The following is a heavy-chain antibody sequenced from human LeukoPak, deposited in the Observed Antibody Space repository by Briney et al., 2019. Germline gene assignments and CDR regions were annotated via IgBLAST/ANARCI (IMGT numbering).Heavy chain of an antibody. CDR1: GGTFSSYA. D-gene: IGHD2-21*01. Sequence: SVKVSCKASGGTFSSYAISWVRQAPGQGLEWMGGIIPIFGTANYAQKFQGRVTITADESTSTAYMELSSLRSEDTAVYYCASSAGIVVVPSDFDYWGQGTLVTVSS. J-gene: IGHJ4*02. V-gene: IGHV1-69*13. CDR3: ASSAGIVVVPSDFDY. CDR2: IIPIFGTA.